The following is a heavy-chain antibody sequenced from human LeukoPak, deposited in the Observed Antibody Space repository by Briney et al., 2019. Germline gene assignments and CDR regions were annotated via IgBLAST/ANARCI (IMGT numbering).Heavy chain of an antibody. D-gene: IGHD2/OR15-2a*01. CDR1: GVSFSGYY. CDR2: INHSGST. CDR3: ARGFYYYFDY. J-gene: IGHJ4*02. Sequence: SETLSLTCAVYGVSFSGYYWSWIRQPPGKGLEWIGEINHSGSTNYNPSLKSRVTISVDTSKNQFSLKLSSVTAADTAVYYCARGFYYYFDYWGQGTLVTVSS. V-gene: IGHV4-34*01.